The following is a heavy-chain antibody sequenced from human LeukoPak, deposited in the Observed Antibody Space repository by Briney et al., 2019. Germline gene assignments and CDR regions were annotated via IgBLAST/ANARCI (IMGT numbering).Heavy chain of an antibody. CDR2: MNPESGNT. CDR1: GYTFSNFD. D-gene: IGHD2-2*01. V-gene: IGHV1-8*01. J-gene: IGHJ4*02. CDR3: TRSIRHQLLSDY. Sequence: ASVKVSCKASGYTFSNFDINWVRQATGQGPEWMGWMNPESGNTGYAQKLQGRVTMTRDSAKSTAYMELISLRFEDTAIYYCTRSIRHQLLSDYWGQGTLVTVSS.